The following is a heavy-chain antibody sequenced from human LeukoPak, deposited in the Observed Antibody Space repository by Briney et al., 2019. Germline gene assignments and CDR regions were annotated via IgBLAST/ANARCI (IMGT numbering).Heavy chain of an antibody. J-gene: IGHJ4*02. CDR2: INSDGSST. D-gene: IGHD6-19*01. CDR3: ARESSSSSGLSGCDY. CDR1: GFTFSSYW. Sequence: GGSLRLSCAASGFTFSSYWMHWVRQAPGKGLVWVSRINSDGSSTTYADSVKGRFTISRDNAKNTLYLQMNSLRAEDTAVYYCARESSSSSGLSGCDYWGQGTLVTVSS. V-gene: IGHV3-74*01.